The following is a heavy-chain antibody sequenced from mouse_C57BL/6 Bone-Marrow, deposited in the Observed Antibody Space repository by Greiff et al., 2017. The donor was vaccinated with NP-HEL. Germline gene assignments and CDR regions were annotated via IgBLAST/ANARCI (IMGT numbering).Heavy chain of an antibody. J-gene: IGHJ3*01. D-gene: IGHD2-3*01. Sequence: QVQLKESGPGLVQPSQSLSITCTVSGFSLTSYGVHWVRQSPGKGLEWLGVIWSGGSTDYNAAFISRLSISKDNSKSQVFFKMNSLQADDTAIYYCARKGGDGYYEGLFAYWGQGTLVTVSA. V-gene: IGHV2-2*01. CDR1: GFSLTSYG. CDR3: ARKGGDGYYEGLFAY. CDR2: IWSGGST.